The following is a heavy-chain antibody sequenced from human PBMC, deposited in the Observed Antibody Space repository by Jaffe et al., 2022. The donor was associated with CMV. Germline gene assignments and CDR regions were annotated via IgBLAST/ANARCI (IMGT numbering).Heavy chain of an antibody. CDR3: ARHVSFVDINVVRFPADLNYYYYMDV. D-gene: IGHD5-12*01. J-gene: IGHJ6*03. V-gene: IGHV5-51*01. CDR2: IYPGDSDN. CDR1: GYNFTNYW. Sequence: EVQLEQSGAEVKKPGESLKISCRASGYNFTNYWIGWVRQMPGKDLEWMGIIYPGDSDNIYNPSFQGQVTISVDKSISTAYLQWSSLKASDTAIYYCARHVSFVDINVVRFPADLNYYYYMDVWGKGHTVTVSS.